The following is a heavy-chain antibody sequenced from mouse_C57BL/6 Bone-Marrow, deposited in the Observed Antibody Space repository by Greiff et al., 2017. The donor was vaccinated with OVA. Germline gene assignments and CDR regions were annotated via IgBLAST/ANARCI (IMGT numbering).Heavy chain of an antibody. CDR3: AMAYGSSYRYFDV. Sequence: VQLKESGAELVKPGASVKLSCTASGFNIKDYYMHWVKQRTEQGLEWIGRIDPEDGETKYAPKFQGKATITADTSSNTAYLQLSSLTSEDTAVYYCAMAYGSSYRYFDVWGTGTTVTVSS. V-gene: IGHV14-2*01. CDR1: GFNIKDYY. J-gene: IGHJ1*03. CDR2: IDPEDGET. D-gene: IGHD1-1*01.